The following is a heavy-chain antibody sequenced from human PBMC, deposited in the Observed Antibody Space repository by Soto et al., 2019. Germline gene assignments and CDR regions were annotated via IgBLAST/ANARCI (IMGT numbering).Heavy chain of an antibody. J-gene: IGHJ6*02. D-gene: IGHD1-26*01. CDR2: ISGSGNRT. V-gene: IGHV3-23*01. CDR1: GFTLSSYA. Sequence: PGGSLRLSCAASGFTLSSYAMSWVRQAPGKGLEWVSAISGSGNRTFHADSVKGRFTISRDNAKNALYLQMNSLRVEDTAVYYSAQALNRGRPSPYYYGLDVWGQGTMVTVSS. CDR3: AQALNRGRPSPYYYGLDV.